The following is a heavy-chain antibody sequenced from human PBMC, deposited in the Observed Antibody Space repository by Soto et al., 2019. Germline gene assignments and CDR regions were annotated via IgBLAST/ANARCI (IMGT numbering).Heavy chain of an antibody. CDR2: IGGKANSYAT. V-gene: IGHV3-73*02. J-gene: IGHJ2*01. CDR3: SRLGPVFGPVTEFLGYFDV. Sequence: EMQLVESGGGLVRHGGSLKLSCAASGFTFSAFNVHWVRQASGKGLEWIGHIGGKANSYATTFAASVKGRFTIPRDDSKNAAYLPMNSLKTEDTAVYYCSRLGPVFGPVTEFLGYFDVWGRGPPVTVSS. CDR1: GFTFSAFN. D-gene: IGHD3-3*01.